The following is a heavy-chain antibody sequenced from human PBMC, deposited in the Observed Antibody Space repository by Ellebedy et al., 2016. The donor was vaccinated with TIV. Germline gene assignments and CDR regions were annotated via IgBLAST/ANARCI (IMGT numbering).Heavy chain of an antibody. CDR3: ATSTVARGSYSDY. CDR2: ISSSSSTI. J-gene: IGHJ4*02. V-gene: IGHV3-48*02. CDR1: GFTFSSYS. Sequence: GGSLRLSCAASGFTFSSYSMNRVRQAPGKGLEWVSYISSSSSTIYSADSVKGRFTISRDNAKNSLYLQMNSLRDEDTAVYYCATSTVARGSYSDYWGQGTLVTVSS. D-gene: IGHD3-10*01.